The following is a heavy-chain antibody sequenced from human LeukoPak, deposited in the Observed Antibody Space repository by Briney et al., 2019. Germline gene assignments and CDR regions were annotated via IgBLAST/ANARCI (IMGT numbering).Heavy chain of an antibody. CDR3: VRDWDHFDFDS. Sequence: GGSLRLSCAASGFTFSNYWMPWVRQAPGKGLVWVSRIKGDGSHTIYADSVKGRFTISRDNAKNTLYLQMKCLRAEDTAVYYCVRDWDHFDFDSWGLGTLVTVSS. CDR2: IKGDGSHT. D-gene: IGHD3-9*01. J-gene: IGHJ5*01. V-gene: IGHV3-74*01. CDR1: GFTFSNYW.